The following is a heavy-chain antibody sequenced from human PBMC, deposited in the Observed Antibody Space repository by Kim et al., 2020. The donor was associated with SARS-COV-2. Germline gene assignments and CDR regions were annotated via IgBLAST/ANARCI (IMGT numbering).Heavy chain of an antibody. J-gene: IGHJ6*02. Sequence: SGPTLVKPTQTLTLTCTFSGFSLSTSGMCVSWIRQPPGKALEWLALIDWDDDKYYSTSLKTRLTISKDTSKNQVVLTMTNMDPVDTATYYCARTLGEGPGTIAAAGRDYYYYGMDVWGQGTTVTVSS. V-gene: IGHV2-70*01. CDR1: GFSLSTSGMC. CDR2: IDWDDDK. D-gene: IGHD6-13*01. CDR3: ARTLGEGPGTIAAAGRDYYYYGMDV.